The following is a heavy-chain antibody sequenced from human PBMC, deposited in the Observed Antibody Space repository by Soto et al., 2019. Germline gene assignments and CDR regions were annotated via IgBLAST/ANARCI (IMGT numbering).Heavy chain of an antibody. J-gene: IGHJ4*02. CDR2: ISTENGNT. D-gene: IGHD3-22*01. V-gene: IGHV1-18*04. CDR3: ARDSSSGTFDN. Sequence: QVQLVRSGAEVKKPGASVKVSCKASGYTFINNAITWVRQAPGQGLEWMGWISTENGNTNYAQNLQGRVILTRDRSTNTAYMELRSLRPEDTATYYCARDSSSGTFDNWGQGALVTVSS. CDR1: GYTFINNA.